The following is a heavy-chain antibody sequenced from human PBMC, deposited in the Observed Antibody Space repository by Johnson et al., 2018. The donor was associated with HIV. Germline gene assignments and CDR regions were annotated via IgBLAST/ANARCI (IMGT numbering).Heavy chain of an antibody. CDR3: AREGSSSSDDAFDI. V-gene: IGHV3-30*04. Sequence: QVQLVESGGGVVQPGRSLRLSCAASGFTFSIYAMHWVRQAPGKGLEWVSLISFDGSNKYYADSVKGRFTISRDNSKNTLYLQMKSLRDEDTALYYCAREGSSSSDDAFDIWGQGTMVTVSS. CDR1: GFTFSIYA. D-gene: IGHD6-6*01. CDR2: ISFDGSNK. J-gene: IGHJ3*02.